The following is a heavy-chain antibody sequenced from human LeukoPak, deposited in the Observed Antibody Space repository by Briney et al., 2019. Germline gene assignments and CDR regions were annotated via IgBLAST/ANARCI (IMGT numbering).Heavy chain of an antibody. D-gene: IGHD6-13*01. CDR1: GCTFSSYW. V-gene: IGHV3-74*01. J-gene: IGHJ4*02. CDR3: ASSVIAAIDY. CDR2: INSDGSDT. Sequence: GWSLRLSCAASGCTFSSYWMHWVGQAPGKGLVWVSRINSDGSDTSYADSVKGRFTISRDNAKNTLYLQMNSLRAEDTAVYYCASSVIAAIDYWGQGTLVTVSS.